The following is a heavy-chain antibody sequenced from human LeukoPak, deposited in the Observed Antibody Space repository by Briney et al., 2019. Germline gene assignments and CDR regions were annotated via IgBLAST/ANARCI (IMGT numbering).Heavy chain of an antibody. CDR3: ARGRSNYYGMDV. CDR2: IYYSGST. D-gene: IGHD1-26*01. V-gene: IGHV4-59*01. Sequence: SETLSLTCTVSGGSISTYYWTWIRQPPGKGLEWIGYIYYSGSTYYNPSLKSRVTISLDTSKNQFSLKLSSVTAADTAVYYCARGRSNYYGMDVWGQGTTVTVSS. J-gene: IGHJ6*02. CDR1: GGSISTYY.